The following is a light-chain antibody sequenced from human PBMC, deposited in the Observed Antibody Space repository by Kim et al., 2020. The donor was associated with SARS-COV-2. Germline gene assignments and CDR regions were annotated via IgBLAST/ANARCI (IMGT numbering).Light chain of an antibody. CDR3: QQFDDLLVT. V-gene: IGKV1-33*01. Sequence: SASVGDRVTITCQASQDINNYLIWYQQKPGKAPKVLIYDASTLEEGVPSRFSGSGSGTHFTFTISRLQPEDIATYYCQQFDDLLVTFGGGTKVDIK. J-gene: IGKJ4*01. CDR1: QDINNY. CDR2: DAS.